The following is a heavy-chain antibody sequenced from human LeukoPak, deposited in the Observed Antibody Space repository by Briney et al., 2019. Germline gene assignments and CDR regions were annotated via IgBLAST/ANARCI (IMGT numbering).Heavy chain of an antibody. V-gene: IGHV1-24*01. Sequence: ASVTVSCKVSGYTLTELSLHWVRPAAGKGLEWMGGFEPEDGERVYAQTFQGRVAMTEDTSTDTAYMELSSLTSEDTAVYYCVTLGGGVPIAIVDYWGQGTLVTVSS. CDR2: FEPEDGER. J-gene: IGHJ4*02. D-gene: IGHD3-16*01. CDR1: GYTLTELS. CDR3: VTLGGGVPIAIVDY.